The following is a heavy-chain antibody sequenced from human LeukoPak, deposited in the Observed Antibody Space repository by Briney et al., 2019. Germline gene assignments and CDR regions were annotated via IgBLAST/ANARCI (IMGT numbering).Heavy chain of an antibody. V-gene: IGHV1-69*04. J-gene: IGHJ4*02. D-gene: IGHD3-22*01. CDR3: ARGSGYYGYFDY. CDR2: IIPILGIA. Sequence: SVKVSCKASGYTFTSYGISWVRQAPGQGLEWMGRIIPILGIANYAQKFQGRVTITADKSTSTAYMELSSLRSEDTAVYYCARGSGYYGYFDYWGQGTLVTVSS. CDR1: GYTFTSYG.